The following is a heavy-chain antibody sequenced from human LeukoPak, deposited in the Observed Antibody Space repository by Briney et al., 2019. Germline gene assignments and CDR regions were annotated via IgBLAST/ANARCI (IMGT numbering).Heavy chain of an antibody. Sequence: GGSLRLSCAASGFTFDDYGMSWVRQAPGKGLEWVSGINWNGGSTGYADSVKGRFTISRDNAKNSLYLQMNSLRAEDTALYYCARVGGQEMATMEFDYWGQGTLATVSS. CDR3: ARVGGQEMATMEFDY. J-gene: IGHJ4*02. CDR1: GFTFDDYG. CDR2: INWNGGST. D-gene: IGHD5-24*01. V-gene: IGHV3-20*04.